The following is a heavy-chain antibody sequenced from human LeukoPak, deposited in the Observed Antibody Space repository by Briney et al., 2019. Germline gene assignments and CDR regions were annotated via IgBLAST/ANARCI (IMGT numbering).Heavy chain of an antibody. J-gene: IGHJ5*02. CDR2: ISAYNGNT. CDR3: ARSAVVVVAATSSWFDP. CDR1: GYTFTSYG. V-gene: IGHV1-18*01. D-gene: IGHD2-15*01. Sequence: GASVKVSCKASGYTFTSYGISWVRQAPGQGLEWMGWISAYNGNTNYAQKLQGRVTMTTDTSTSTAYMELRSLRSDDTAVYYCARSAVVVVAATSSWFDPRGQGTLVTVSS.